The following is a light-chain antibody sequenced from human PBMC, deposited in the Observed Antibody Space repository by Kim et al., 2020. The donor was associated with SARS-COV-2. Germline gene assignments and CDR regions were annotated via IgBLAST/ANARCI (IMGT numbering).Light chain of an antibody. CDR1: QDIRSY. V-gene: IGKV1-9*01. Sequence: ASVGDRVGITCRASQDIRSYLAWYQQKPGKAPKLLIHAASTLESGVPSRFSGSGSGAEFTLTINSLQPEDFATYYCQQLKTYPITFGQGTRLEIK. J-gene: IGKJ5*01. CDR2: AAS. CDR3: QQLKTYPIT.